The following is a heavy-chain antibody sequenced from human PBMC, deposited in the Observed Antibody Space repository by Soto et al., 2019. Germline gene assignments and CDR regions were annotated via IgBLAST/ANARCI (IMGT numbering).Heavy chain of an antibody. CDR3: ASRGVGASRLAFDI. D-gene: IGHD1-26*01. J-gene: IGHJ3*02. Sequence: QVQLVQSGAEVKKPGSSVKVSCKASGGTFSSYAISWVRQAPGQGLEWMGGIIPIFGTANYAQKFQGRVTITADKSTSTAYLELSSLRSEDTDVYYYASRGVGASRLAFDIWGQGTLVTVSS. CDR2: IIPIFGTA. V-gene: IGHV1-69*06. CDR1: GGTFSSYA.